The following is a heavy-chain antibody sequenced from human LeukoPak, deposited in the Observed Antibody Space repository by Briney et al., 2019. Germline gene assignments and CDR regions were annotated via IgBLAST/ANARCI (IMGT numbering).Heavy chain of an antibody. D-gene: IGHD3-3*01. V-gene: IGHV1-46*01. J-gene: IGHJ4*02. Sequence: ASVTVSCKASGYTFTSYYMHWVRQAPGQGLEWMGIINPNGGSTSYAQKFQGRVVMTRDTSTSTVYMELTSLRSEDTAVYFCAGEGVLQGGYYRYYFDYWGQGTLVTVSS. CDR3: AGEGVLQGGYYRYYFDY. CDR2: INPNGGST. CDR1: GYTFTSYY.